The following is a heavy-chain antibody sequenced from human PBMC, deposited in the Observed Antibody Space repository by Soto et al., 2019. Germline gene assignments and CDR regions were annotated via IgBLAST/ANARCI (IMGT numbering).Heavy chain of an antibody. CDR2: ISSSGSTL. V-gene: IGHV3-11*01. J-gene: IGHJ6*02. Sequence: QVQLVESGGGLVKPGGSLRLSCAASGFTFSDYYMSWIRQAPGKGLEWVSYISSSGSTLYYADSVKGRFTISRDNAKNSVYLQMNSLRAEDTAVYYCARPAYRSNWYYYGMDVWGQGTTVTVSS. CDR3: ARPAYRSNWYYYGMDV. CDR1: GFTFSDYY. D-gene: IGHD6-13*01.